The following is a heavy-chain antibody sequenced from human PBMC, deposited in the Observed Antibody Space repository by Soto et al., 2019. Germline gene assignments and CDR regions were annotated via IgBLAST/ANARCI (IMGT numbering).Heavy chain of an antibody. V-gene: IGHV1-8*01. J-gene: IGHJ4*02. CDR1: GYSLTSLD. Sequence: QVQLVQSGAEVREPGASVKVSCKASGYSLTSLDINWVRQTTGQGLEWMGWMQPSSGRTGYAQKFQGRVTMTRDTSINTAYMELSSLTSDDTAFYYCARGVTAAVDYWGQGTLVTVSS. CDR2: MQPSSGRT. CDR3: ARGVTAAVDY. D-gene: IGHD2-21*02.